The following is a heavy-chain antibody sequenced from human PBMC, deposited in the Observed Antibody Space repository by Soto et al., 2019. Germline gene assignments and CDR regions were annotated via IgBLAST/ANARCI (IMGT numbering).Heavy chain of an antibody. CDR2: ISAYNENT. V-gene: IGHV1-18*01. CDR1: GYSFSRYG. Sequence: GASVKVSGKASGYSFSRYGISWVRQAPGQGLEWMGWISAYNENTKYAQKFQGRVTMTTDTSTSTAYMELRSLTSDDTAMYYCAREGFCSSGSCALYSHDFFGMDVWGQGTTVTVSS. CDR3: AREGFCSSGSCALYSHDFFGMDV. J-gene: IGHJ6*02. D-gene: IGHD2-15*01.